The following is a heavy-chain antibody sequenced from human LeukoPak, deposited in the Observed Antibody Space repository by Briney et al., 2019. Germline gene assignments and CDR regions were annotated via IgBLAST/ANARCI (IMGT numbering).Heavy chain of an antibody. CDR1: GFTFSSYG. Sequence: GGSLRLSCAASGFTFSSYGMHWVRQAPGKGLEWVAVISYDGSNKYYADSVKGRFTISRDNSKNTLYLQMNSLRAEDTAVYYCAGQYSSVWYDVGNYYYGMDVWGQGTTVTVSS. CDR2: ISYDGSNK. CDR3: AGQYSSVWYDVGNYYYGMDV. V-gene: IGHV3-30*03. J-gene: IGHJ6*02. D-gene: IGHD6-19*01.